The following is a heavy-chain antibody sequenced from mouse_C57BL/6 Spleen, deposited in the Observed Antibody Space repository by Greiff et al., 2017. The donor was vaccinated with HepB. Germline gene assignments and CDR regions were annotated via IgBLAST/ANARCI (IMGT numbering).Heavy chain of an antibody. J-gene: IGHJ2*01. CDR1: GFTFSSYG. Sequence: EVKLMESGGDLVKPGGSLKLSCAASGFTFSSYGMSWVRQTPDKRLEWVATISSGGSYTYYPDSVKGRFTISRDNAKNTLYLQMSSLKSEDTAMYYCARRSCDYWGQGTTLTVSS. V-gene: IGHV5-6*02. CDR3: ARRSCDY. CDR2: ISSGGSYT.